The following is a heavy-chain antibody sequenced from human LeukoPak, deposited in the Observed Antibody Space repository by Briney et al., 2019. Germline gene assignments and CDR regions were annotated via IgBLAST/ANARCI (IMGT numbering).Heavy chain of an antibody. CDR1: GFTFDDYA. CDR3: AKIPSSSWRRFDY. J-gene: IGHJ4*02. CDR2: ISGSGGST. D-gene: IGHD6-13*01. V-gene: IGHV3-23*01. Sequence: PGGSLRLSCAASGFTFDDYAMSWVRQAPGKGLEWVSAISGSGGSTYYADSVKGRFTISRDNSKNTLYLQMNSLRAEDTAVYYCAKIPSSSWRRFDYWGQGTLVTVSS.